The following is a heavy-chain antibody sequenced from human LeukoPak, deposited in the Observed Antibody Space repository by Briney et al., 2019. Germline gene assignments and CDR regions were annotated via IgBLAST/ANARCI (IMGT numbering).Heavy chain of an antibody. Sequence: ASVKVSCKTSGYTFTNYYMHWVRQAPGQGLEWMGIINPSGGRTSYARKLQGRVTMTRDTSTSIVYMELSSLRSEDTAVYYCAREGPRGSTHAFDIWGRGTIVTVSS. CDR1: GYTFTNYY. D-gene: IGHD3-10*01. J-gene: IGHJ3*02. CDR2: INPSGGRT. V-gene: IGHV1-46*01. CDR3: AREGPRGSTHAFDI.